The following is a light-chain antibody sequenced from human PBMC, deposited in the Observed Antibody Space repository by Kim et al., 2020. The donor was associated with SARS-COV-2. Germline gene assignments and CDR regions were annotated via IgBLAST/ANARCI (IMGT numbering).Light chain of an antibody. Sequence: SYELTQPLSVSVALGQTARVTCGGNNIGSKNVHWYQQKPGQAPVLVIYRDGNRPSGIPERFSGSNSGNTATLTISRAQAGDEADYYCHVWDSSTVVFGGGTQLTVL. J-gene: IGLJ3*02. CDR3: HVWDSSTVV. CDR1: NIGSKN. V-gene: IGLV3-9*01. CDR2: RDG.